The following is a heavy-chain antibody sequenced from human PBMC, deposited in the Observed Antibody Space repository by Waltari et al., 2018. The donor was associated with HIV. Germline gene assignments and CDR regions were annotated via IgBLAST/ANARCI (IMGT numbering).Heavy chain of an antibody. J-gene: IGHJ3*02. CDR1: GGSFSGSY. V-gene: IGHV4-34*01. Sequence: QAQLQQWGAGLLKPSETLSLTCAVYGGSFSGSYWTWILQPPGMGLEWIGEINDSEYTNYNPSLRSRLTISLDASKNQFSLKMTAVTAADTAVYYCARSRGLIKWNRYFDSWAQGTMVSVSS. CDR3: ARSRGLIKWNRYFDS. D-gene: IGHD3-10*01. CDR2: INDSEYT.